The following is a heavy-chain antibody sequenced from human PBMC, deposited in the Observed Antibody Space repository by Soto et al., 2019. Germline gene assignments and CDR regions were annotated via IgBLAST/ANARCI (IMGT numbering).Heavy chain of an antibody. CDR3: ARVYGYYYYYMDV. D-gene: IGHD2-8*01. Sequence: QAYLEQSGAEVKKPGASVKVSCKASGYSLTDDGITWVRQASGQGLEYVGWISPDSGKTDYAQKFQGRVTMTRDTSINTVYMELSSLRSDDTAVYCGARVYGYYYYYMDVWGKGTTVTVSS. V-gene: IGHV1-8*01. CDR2: ISPDSGKT. J-gene: IGHJ6*03. CDR1: GYSLTDDG.